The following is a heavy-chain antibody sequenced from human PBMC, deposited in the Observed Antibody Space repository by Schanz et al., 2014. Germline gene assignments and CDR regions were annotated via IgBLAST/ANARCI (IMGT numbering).Heavy chain of an antibody. Sequence: QVQLVQSGGEVKTPGASVKVSCKASGYSFSAYYIHWMRQAPGQGLEWLGRFTHISQKFQGRVTMTTDTSTSTVYMELRSLTSDDSAVYYCARDRDQWDGNYLDYWGQGTLVTVSS. CDR2: FTHI. D-gene: IGHD1-26*01. J-gene: IGHJ4*02. CDR1: GYSFSAYY. V-gene: IGHV1-18*04. CDR3: ARDRDQWDGNYLDY.